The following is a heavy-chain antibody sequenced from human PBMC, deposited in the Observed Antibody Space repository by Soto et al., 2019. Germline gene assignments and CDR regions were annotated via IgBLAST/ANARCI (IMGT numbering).Heavy chain of an antibody. CDR3: ARSRRVGATAFDY. D-gene: IGHD1-26*01. CDR1: GFTFSDYY. J-gene: IGHJ4*02. CDR2: IWCDGSNK. Sequence: GGSLRLSCAASGFTFSDYYMIWFRQAPGKGLEWVSVIWCDGSNKYYADSVKGRFTISRDDSKNALYLQMNSLRAEDTAVYYCARSRRVGATAFDYCGQGTLVTVSS. V-gene: IGHV3-33*08.